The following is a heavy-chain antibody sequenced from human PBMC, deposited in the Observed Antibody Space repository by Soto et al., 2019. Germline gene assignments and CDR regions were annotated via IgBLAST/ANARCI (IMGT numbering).Heavy chain of an antibody. CDR2: INSNSGHT. CDR3: ARDRPFDL. V-gene: IGHV1-8*01. Sequence: QVQLVQSGAEVKKPGASVKVSCKASGYTFTSHDINWVRQATGQGLEWMGWINSNSGHTGYAQKFQGRVTMTRDTSISTADMELSSLRSDDTAGYYWARDRPFDLWGQGTLVTVSS. J-gene: IGHJ4*02. CDR1: GYTFTSHD.